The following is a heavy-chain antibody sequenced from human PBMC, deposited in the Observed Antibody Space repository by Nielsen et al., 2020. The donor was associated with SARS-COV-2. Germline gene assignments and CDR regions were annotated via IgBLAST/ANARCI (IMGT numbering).Heavy chain of an antibody. D-gene: IGHD6-13*01. CDR3: ARAGYSTTWGFDY. CDR1: GFTVSSNY. Sequence: GESLKISCAASGFTVSSNYMSWVRQAPGKGLEWVSSISSSSSYKHYADSVKGRFTISRDNAQNSLYLQMNSLRAEDTAVYYCARAGYSTTWGFDYWGQGTLVTVSS. J-gene: IGHJ4*02. V-gene: IGHV3-21*01. CDR2: ISSSSSYK.